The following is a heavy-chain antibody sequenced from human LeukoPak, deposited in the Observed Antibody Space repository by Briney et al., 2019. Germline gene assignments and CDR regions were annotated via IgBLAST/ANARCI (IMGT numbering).Heavy chain of an antibody. CDR2: IDNDGNT. J-gene: IGHJ3*02. Sequence: GGSLRLSCAASGFSFKNCWMHWVRQAPGKGREWVSRIDNDGNTKYADSVKGRLTISRDNAKNTLYLQMNSLRTEDIALYYCAKDTGYSYGYDAFDIWGQGTMVTVSS. CDR1: GFSFKNCW. D-gene: IGHD5-18*01. V-gene: IGHV3-74*03. CDR3: AKDTGYSYGYDAFDI.